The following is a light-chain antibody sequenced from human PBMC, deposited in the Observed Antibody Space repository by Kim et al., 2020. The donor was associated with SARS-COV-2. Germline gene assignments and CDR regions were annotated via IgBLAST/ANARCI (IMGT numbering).Light chain of an antibody. J-gene: IGKJ1*01. CDR3: QQYGSSPPMT. Sequence: EIVLTQSPGNLSLSPGERATLSCRASQSVSSSYLAWYQQKPGQAPRLLIYGASSRATGIPDRFSCSGAGTDFTLTISRLEPEDYAVYYCQQYGSSPPMTFGQGTKVDIK. CDR1: QSVSSSY. V-gene: IGKV3-20*01. CDR2: GAS.